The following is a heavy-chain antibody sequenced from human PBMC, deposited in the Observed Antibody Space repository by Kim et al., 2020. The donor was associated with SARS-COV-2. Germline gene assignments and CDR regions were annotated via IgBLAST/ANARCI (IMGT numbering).Heavy chain of an antibody. J-gene: IGHJ4*02. V-gene: IGHV1-3*01. Sequence: ASVKVSCKASGYTFTSYFMHWVRQAPGQRLEWMGWINAGNANTKYSQKFQGRVTITRDTSASTVYMELSSLQSEDTAVYYCATQVWLRWGQGTLVTVSS. D-gene: IGHD5-18*01. CDR3: ATQVWLR. CDR1: GYTFTSYF. CDR2: INAGNANT.